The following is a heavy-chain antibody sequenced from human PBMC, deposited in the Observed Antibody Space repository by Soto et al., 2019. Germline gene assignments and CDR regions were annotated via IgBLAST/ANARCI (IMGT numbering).Heavy chain of an antibody. CDR3: ARGPVLEGYSYGYVDY. CDR1: GFTFSSYW. D-gene: IGHD5-18*01. J-gene: IGHJ4*02. V-gene: IGHV3-74*01. Sequence: GESLKISCAASGFTFSSYWMHWVRQAPGKGLVWVSRINSDGSSTSYADSVKGRFTISRDNAKNTLYLQMNSLRAEDTAVYYCARGPVLEGYSYGYVDYWGQGTLVTVSS. CDR2: INSDGSST.